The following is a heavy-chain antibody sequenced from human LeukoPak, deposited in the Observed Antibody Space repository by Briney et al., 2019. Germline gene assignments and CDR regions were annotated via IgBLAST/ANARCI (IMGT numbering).Heavy chain of an antibody. CDR3: VKDRDFWSGLDV. CDR1: GFTFSSYA. CDR2: ISYDGSNK. V-gene: IGHV3-30-3*01. J-gene: IGHJ6*02. D-gene: IGHD3-3*01. Sequence: GGSLRLSCAASGFTFSSYAMHWVRQAPGKGLEWVAVISYDGSNKYYADSAKGRFTISRDNAKNSLYLQMNSLKLEDTALYYCVKDRDFWSGLDVWGQGTMVTVS.